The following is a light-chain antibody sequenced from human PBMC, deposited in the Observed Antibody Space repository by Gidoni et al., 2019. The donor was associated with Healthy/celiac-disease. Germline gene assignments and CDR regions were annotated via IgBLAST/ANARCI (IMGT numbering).Light chain of an antibody. CDR3: QSYDSSLSHVV. V-gene: IGLV1-40*01. Sequence: QSVLTQPPSVSGAPGQRVTISCTGSSSNIGAGYDVHWYQQLPGTAPKLLIYGTSNRPSGVPDRFSGSKSGTSASLASTGLHAEDEADYYCQSYDSSLSHVVFGGGTKLTVL. J-gene: IGLJ2*01. CDR1: SSNIGAGYD. CDR2: GTS.